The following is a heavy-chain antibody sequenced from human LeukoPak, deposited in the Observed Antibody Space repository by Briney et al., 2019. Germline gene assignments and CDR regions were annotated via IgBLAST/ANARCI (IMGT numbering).Heavy chain of an antibody. D-gene: IGHD2-2*01. CDR3: AREAPRYCSSTSCSDY. Sequence: ASVKVSCKASGYTFTSYDINWVRQATGQGLEWMGWINPNSGGTNYAQKFQGRVTMTRDTSISTAYMELSRLRSDDTAVYYCAREAPRYCSSTSCSDYWGQGTLVTVSS. CDR2: INPNSGGT. J-gene: IGHJ4*02. CDR1: GYTFTSYD. V-gene: IGHV1-2*02.